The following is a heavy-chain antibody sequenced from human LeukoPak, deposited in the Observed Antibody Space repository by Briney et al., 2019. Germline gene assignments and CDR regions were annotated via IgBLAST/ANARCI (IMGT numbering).Heavy chain of an antibody. CDR2: INSSSSYI. V-gene: IGHV3-21*01. Sequence: GGSLRLSCAASRFTFSSYSMNWVRQAPGKGLEWVSSINSSSSYIYYADSVKGRFTISRDNAKNSLYLQMNGLRVEDTAVYYCARVYYASWSGQPLSQHWLDPWGQGTLVTVSS. J-gene: IGHJ5*02. D-gene: IGHD3-3*01. CDR3: ARVYYASWSGQPLSQHWLDP. CDR1: RFTFSSYS.